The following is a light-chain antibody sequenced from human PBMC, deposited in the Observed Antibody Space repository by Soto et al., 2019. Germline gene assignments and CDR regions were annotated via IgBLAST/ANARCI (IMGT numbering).Light chain of an antibody. CDR1: QSVSSN. CDR3: QQYNTWPPFT. V-gene: IGKV3-15*01. J-gene: IGKJ2*01. CDR2: GAS. Sequence: EIVMTQSPATLSVSPGDRATLSCRASQSVSSNLAWYPQKPGQAPRLLIYGASTRATGIPARFSGSESGTEFTFTISSLQSEDFAVYFCQQYNTWPPFTFGQETKLEIK.